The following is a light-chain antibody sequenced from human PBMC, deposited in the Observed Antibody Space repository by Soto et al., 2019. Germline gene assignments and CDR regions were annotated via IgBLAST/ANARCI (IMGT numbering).Light chain of an antibody. CDR2: AAS. CDR3: QLYGRSPIT. CDR1: QSVTSSY. J-gene: IGKJ5*01. V-gene: IGKV3-20*01. Sequence: EIVLTQSPGTLSLSPGERATLSCRASQSVTSSYLAWYQQKPGQAPRLLIYAASSRATGIPDRFSGSGYGTFSTLTISRLEAEDFAVYYCQLYGRSPITFGQGTRLEIK.